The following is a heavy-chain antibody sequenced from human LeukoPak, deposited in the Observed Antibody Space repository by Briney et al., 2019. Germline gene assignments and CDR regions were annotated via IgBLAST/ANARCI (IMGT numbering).Heavy chain of an antibody. V-gene: IGHV1-69*06. D-gene: IGHD3-10*01. CDR1: GGTFSSYA. Sequence: SVKVSCKASGGTFSSYAISWVRQAPGQGLEWMGGIIPIFGTANYAQKFQGRVTITADKSTSTAYMELSSLRSEDTAVYYCARDRLQYYYGSGSYYNPGDAFDIWGLGTMVTVSS. CDR2: IIPIFGTA. CDR3: ARDRLQYYYGSGSYYNPGDAFDI. J-gene: IGHJ3*02.